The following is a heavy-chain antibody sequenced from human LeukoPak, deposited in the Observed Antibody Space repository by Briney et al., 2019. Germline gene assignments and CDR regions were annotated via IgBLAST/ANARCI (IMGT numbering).Heavy chain of an antibody. CDR2: IIPIFGTA. V-gene: IGHV1-69*06. CDR3: ARDDDCSGGSCYSDY. D-gene: IGHD2-15*01. CDR1: GGTFSSYA. J-gene: IGHJ4*02. Sequence: SVKVSCKASGGTFSSYAISWVRQAPGQGPERMGRIIPIFGTANYAQKFQGRVTITADKSTSTAYMELSSLRSEDTAVYYCARDDDCSGGSCYSDYWGQGTLVTVSS.